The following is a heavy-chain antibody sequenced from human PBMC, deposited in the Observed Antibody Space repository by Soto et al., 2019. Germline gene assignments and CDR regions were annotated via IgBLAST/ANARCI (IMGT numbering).Heavy chain of an antibody. CDR3: VRSYCIGGSCYSGLGYYFVC. V-gene: IGHV4-31*03. J-gene: IGHJ4*02. D-gene: IGHD2-15*01. Sequence: PSETLSLTCSVSGGSINSCAYYWSWIRQHPGKGLEWIGYIYYSGSTYYNPSLNSRVTISIDTSKNQFSLKLSSVTAADTAVYYCVRSYCIGGSCYSGLGYYFVCWGLGTLVTVSS. CDR2: IYYSGST. CDR1: GGSINSCAYY.